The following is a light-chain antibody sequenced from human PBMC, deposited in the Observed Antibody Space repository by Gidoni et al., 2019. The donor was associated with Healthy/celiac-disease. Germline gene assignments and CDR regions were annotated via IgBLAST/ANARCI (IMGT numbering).Light chain of an antibody. CDR1: QSVSSSY. CDR2: GAS. J-gene: IGKJ2*01. CDR3: QQYGSSYT. Sequence: TVLTQSPGTLSLSPGERATLPCRASQSVSSSYLAWYQQKPGQAPRLLIYGASSRATGIPDRFSGSGSGTDFTLTISRLEPEDFAVYYCQQYGSSYTFGQGTKLEIK. V-gene: IGKV3-20*01.